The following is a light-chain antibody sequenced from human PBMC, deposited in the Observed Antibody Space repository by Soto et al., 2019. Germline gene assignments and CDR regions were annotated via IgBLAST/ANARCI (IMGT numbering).Light chain of an antibody. CDR1: QSVTSN. CDR2: GVS. J-gene: IGKJ4*01. V-gene: IGKV3-11*01. Sequence: EIVLTQSSSTLSLSPGERATLSCRASQSVTSNALAWYQQKPGQAPRLLIYGVSSRATGIPDRFSGSGSGTDFTLTISSXEPEDFAVYYCQQRSKWPLTFGGGTKVDIK. CDR3: QQRSKWPLT.